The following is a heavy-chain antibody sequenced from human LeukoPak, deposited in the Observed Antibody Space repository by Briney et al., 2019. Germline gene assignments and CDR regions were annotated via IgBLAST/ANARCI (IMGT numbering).Heavy chain of an antibody. CDR2: IIPIFGTA. D-gene: IGHD2-21*02. V-gene: IGHV1-69*13. J-gene: IGHJ6*02. Sequence: GASVKVSCKASGGTFNSYAISWVRQAPGQGLEWMGGIIPIFGTANYAQKFQGRVTITADESTSTAYMELSSLRSEDTAVYYCARCGDCYASYYYYYGMDVWGQGTTVTVSS. CDR1: GGTFNSYA. CDR3: ARCGDCYASYYYYYGMDV.